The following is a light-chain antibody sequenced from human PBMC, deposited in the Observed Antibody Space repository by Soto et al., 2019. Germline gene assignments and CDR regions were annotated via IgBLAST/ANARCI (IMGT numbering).Light chain of an antibody. CDR1: SSDVGGYNH. CDR2: DVT. CDR3: SSYTSTRTVV. J-gene: IGLJ2*01. Sequence: QLVLTQPASVSGSPGQSITISCTGTSSDVGGYNHVAWYQHHPGKAHRLMIYDVTNRPSGVSSRFSGSKSGNTASLTISGLQAEDEADYYCSSYTSTRTVVFGEGTKLTGL. V-gene: IGLV2-14*03.